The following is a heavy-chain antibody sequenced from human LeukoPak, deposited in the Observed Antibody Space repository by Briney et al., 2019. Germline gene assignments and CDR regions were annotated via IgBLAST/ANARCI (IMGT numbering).Heavy chain of an antibody. D-gene: IGHD4-11*01. V-gene: IGHV3-23*01. CDR1: GFTFSSYA. Sequence: GGSLRLSCAASGFTFSSYAMSWVRQAPGKGLEWVSAISGSGGSTYYADSVKGRFTISRDNSQNTLYLQMNSLRAEDTAVYYCAKPDYSNRHYYYGMDVWGQGTTVTVSS. CDR2: ISGSGGST. CDR3: AKPDYSNRHYYYGMDV. J-gene: IGHJ6*02.